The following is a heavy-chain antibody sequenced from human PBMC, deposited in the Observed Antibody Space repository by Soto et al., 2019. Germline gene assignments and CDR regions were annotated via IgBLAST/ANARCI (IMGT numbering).Heavy chain of an antibody. D-gene: IGHD3-16*01. V-gene: IGHV3-23*01. CDR1: GLTFSNYI. CDR2: ISGSGGPT. CDR3: SKGWGDF. J-gene: IGHJ4*02. Sequence: EVQLLESGGGLAQPGGSLRLSCVVSGLTFSNYIMSWVRQAPGKGLEWVSTISGSGGPTYYVDSVKGRFTISRDNSKNTLYLQLNSLRAADTAVYYCSKGWGDFWGQGTLVTVSS.